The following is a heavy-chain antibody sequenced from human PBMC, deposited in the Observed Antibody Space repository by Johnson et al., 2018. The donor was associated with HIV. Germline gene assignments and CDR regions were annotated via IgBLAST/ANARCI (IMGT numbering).Heavy chain of an antibody. CDR3: AREQYGGNSNAGDGFDI. D-gene: IGHD4-23*01. J-gene: IGHJ3*02. V-gene: IGHV3-11*04. Sequence: QMQLVESGGGVVQPGRSLRLSCAASGFTFSDYYMSWIRQAPGKGLEWVSYISSSGSTIYYADSVKGRFTISRDNAKNSLYLQMNSLRAEDTAVYYCAREQYGGNSNAGDGFDIWGQGTMVTVSS. CDR2: ISSSGSTI. CDR1: GFTFSDYY.